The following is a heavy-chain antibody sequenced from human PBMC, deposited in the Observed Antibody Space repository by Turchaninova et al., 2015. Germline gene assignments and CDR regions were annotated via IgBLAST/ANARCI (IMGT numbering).Heavy chain of an antibody. D-gene: IGHD2-21*01. J-gene: IGHJ6*02. CDR3: ARGDLESNTYYGMDV. CDR2: ISGQGDTI. Sequence: GGGLVQPGQSLRLSCAASGFTFYNYEMNWVRQAPGKGVEWVAFISGQGDTIYYADSVKGRFTISRDNAKNSLYLQMNSLRAEDTSVYLCARGDLESNTYYGMDVWGQGTKVTV. CDR1: GFTFYNYE. V-gene: IGHV3-48*03.